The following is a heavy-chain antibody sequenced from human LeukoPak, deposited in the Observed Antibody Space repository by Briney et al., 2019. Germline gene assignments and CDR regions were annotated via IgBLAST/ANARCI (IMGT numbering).Heavy chain of an antibody. D-gene: IGHD2-8*01. V-gene: IGHV4-59*12. CDR1: GGSISSYY. J-gene: IGHJ4*02. Sequence: SETLSLTCTVSGGSISSYYWSWIRQPPGKGLEWIGYIYYSGSTNYNPSLKSRVTISVDTSKNQFSLKLSSVTAADTAAYYWARWGVSFGYWGQGTLVTVSS. CDR2: IYYSGST. CDR3: ARWGVSFGY.